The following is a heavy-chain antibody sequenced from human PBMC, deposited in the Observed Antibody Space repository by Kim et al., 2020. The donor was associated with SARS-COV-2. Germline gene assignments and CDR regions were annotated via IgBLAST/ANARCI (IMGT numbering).Heavy chain of an antibody. D-gene: IGHD6-13*01. Sequence: QTLSLTCAISGDSVSSNSVAWNWIRQSPSRGLEWLGRTYYRSKWYNDYAVSVKSRISINPDTSKNQFSLQVNSVTPEDTAVYYCTRGSKASAGSFDYWGQGTLVTVSS. CDR3: TRGSKASAGSFDY. J-gene: IGHJ4*02. CDR1: GDSVSSNSVA. CDR2: TYYRSKWYN. V-gene: IGHV6-1*01.